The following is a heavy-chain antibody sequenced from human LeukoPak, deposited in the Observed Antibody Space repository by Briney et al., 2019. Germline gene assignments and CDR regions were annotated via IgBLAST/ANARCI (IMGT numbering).Heavy chain of an antibody. V-gene: IGHV3-74*01. CDR2: INGDGIST. CDR1: GFTFTDYY. Sequence: PGGSLRLSCAASGFTFTDYYMSWIRHAPGKGLVWVSRINGDGISTGYADSVKGRFTVSRDNAKKTLYLQMNSLRAEDTAVYYCARDVGNFDYWGQGTLVTVSS. J-gene: IGHJ4*02. CDR3: ARDVGNFDY.